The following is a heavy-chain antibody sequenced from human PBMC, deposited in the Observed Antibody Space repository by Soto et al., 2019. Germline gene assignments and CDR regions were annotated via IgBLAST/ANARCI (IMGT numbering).Heavy chain of an antibody. CDR2: MNPNTGNS. CDR3: ARRAETNGWNGFGADKYYFDF. Sequence: VASVKVSCKPSGYTFTSYGISWVRQATGQGLEWMGWMNPNTGNSAYAQKFQGRVTVTSDTSINTVHMELNSLRSEDTAVYYCARRAETNGWNGFGADKYYFDFWGQGTLVTVSS. J-gene: IGHJ4*02. CDR1: GYTFTSYG. V-gene: IGHV1-8*02. D-gene: IGHD1-1*01.